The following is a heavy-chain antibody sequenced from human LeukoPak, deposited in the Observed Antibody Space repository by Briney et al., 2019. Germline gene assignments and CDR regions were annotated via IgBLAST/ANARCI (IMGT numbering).Heavy chain of an antibody. V-gene: IGHV1-2*02. D-gene: IGHD3-22*01. CDR2: SNPKSGGT. CDR1: GYTFTGHH. J-gene: IGHJ3*02. Sequence: ASVKVSCKASGYTFTGHHIHWVRQAPGQGLEWMGWSNPKSGGTNLAQKFQGRVTMTRDTSISTAYMELSRLRSDDTAVYYCATTYYYDSSGYLFAAFDIWGQGIMVTVSS. CDR3: ATTYYYDSSGYLFAAFDI.